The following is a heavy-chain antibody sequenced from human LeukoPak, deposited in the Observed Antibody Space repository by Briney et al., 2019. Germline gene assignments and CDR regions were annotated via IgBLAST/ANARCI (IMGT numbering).Heavy chain of an antibody. CDR3: ARVGVEAQGLHFDY. CDR2: IYTSGST. J-gene: IGHJ4*02. Sequence: PSETLSLTCTVSGGSISSYYWSWIRQPAGKGLEWIGRIYTSGSTNYNPSLKSRVTISVDTSKNQFSLKLSSVTAADTAVYFCARVGVEAQGLHFDYWGQGTLVTVSS. CDR1: GGSISSYY. D-gene: IGHD3-3*01. V-gene: IGHV4-4*07.